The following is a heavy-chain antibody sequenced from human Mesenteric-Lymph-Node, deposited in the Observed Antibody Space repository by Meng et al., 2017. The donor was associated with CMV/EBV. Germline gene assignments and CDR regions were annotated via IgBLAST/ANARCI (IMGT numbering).Heavy chain of an antibody. D-gene: IGHD3-9*01. CDR2: INPKTGGR. CDR1: GYTFIDYY. Sequence: QVQLVQSGAEVKKPGASVRVSCQASGYTFIDYYINWVRQAPGQGLEWMGRINPKTGGRSYAQNFQGRVTMTRDTSINTAHMEVNRLNSDDTAMYYCARDRDTDWYSPFDYWGPGTLVTVSS. J-gene: IGHJ4*02. V-gene: IGHV1-2*06. CDR3: ARDRDTDWYSPFDY.